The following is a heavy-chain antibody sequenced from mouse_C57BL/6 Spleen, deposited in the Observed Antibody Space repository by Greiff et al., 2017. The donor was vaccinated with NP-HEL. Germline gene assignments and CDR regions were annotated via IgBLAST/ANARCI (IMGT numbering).Heavy chain of an antibody. Sequence: VQLQQPGAELVRPGSSVKLSCKASGYTFTSYWMDWVKQRPGQGLEWIGNIYPSDSETHYNQKFKDKATLTVDKSSSTAYMQLSSLTSEDSAVYYCAREGAAQALDYWGQGTTLTVSS. CDR2: IYPSDSET. V-gene: IGHV1-61*01. D-gene: IGHD3-2*02. CDR3: AREGAAQALDY. CDR1: GYTFTSYW. J-gene: IGHJ2*01.